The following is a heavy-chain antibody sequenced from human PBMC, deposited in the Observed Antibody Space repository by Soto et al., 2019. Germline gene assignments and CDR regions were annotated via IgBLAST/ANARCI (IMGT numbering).Heavy chain of an antibody. CDR3: ARRSGVVAVSDY. CDR1: GYTFTSYG. J-gene: IGHJ4*02. V-gene: IGHV1-18*01. CDR2: ISAYNGNT. D-gene: IGHD2-15*01. Sequence: QVQLVQSGAEVKKPGASVKVSCKASGYTFTSYGISWVRQAPGQGLEWMGWISAYNGNTNYAQKLQGRVTMTTDTSTSTADMELRRVRSDDTAVYYCARRSGVVAVSDYWGQGTLVTVSS.